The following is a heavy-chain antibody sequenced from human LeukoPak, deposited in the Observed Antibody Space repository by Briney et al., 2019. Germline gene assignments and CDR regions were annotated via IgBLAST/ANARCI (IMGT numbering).Heavy chain of an antibody. D-gene: IGHD5-24*01. CDR2: IKQDGSKK. Sequence: GGSLRLSCVASGFPFSSYWMTWVRQAPGKGLEWVANIKQDGSKKSYVDSVKGRFIISRDNAKNSLYLQMNSLRAEDTAIYYCTRVGYIDEGIDYWGQGTLVTVSS. CDR1: GFPFSSYW. J-gene: IGHJ4*02. V-gene: IGHV3-7*04. CDR3: TRVGYIDEGIDY.